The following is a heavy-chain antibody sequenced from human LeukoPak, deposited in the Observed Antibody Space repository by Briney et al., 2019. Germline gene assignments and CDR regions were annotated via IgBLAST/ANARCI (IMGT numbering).Heavy chain of an antibody. CDR1: GGSISSSSYY. V-gene: IGHV4-39*01. Sequence: SETLSLTCTVSGGSISSSSYYWGWIRQPPGKELEWLGSIYYSGSTYYNPSLKSRVTISVDTSKNQFSLKLSSVTAADTAVYYCARLANTAYYDFWSGYFPNWFDPWGQGTLVTASS. D-gene: IGHD3-3*01. J-gene: IGHJ5*02. CDR2: IYYSGST. CDR3: ARLANTAYYDFWSGYFPNWFDP.